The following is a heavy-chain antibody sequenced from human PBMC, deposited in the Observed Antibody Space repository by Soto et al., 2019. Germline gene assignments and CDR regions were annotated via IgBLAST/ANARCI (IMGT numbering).Heavy chain of an antibody. J-gene: IGHJ5*02. CDR2: INHSGST. CDR1: GGSFSTYY. V-gene: IGHV4-34*01. Sequence: QVQLQQWGAGLLKPSETLSLTCAVYGGSFSTYYWSWIRQPPGKGLEWIGEINHSGSTNCNPSLKSRVTISVDTSKNQVSLKLSSVTAADTAVYYCARSIAYCSGGSCSAFGWFGPWGQGTLVTVSS. CDR3: ARSIAYCSGGSCSAFGWFGP. D-gene: IGHD2-15*01.